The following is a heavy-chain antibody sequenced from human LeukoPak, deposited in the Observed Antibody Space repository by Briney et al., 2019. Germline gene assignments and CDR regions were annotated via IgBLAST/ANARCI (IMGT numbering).Heavy chain of an antibody. Sequence: SASGFTXSXYAMXWVRQAPGKGLEYVSAISSNGGSTYYADSVKGRFTISRDNSKNTLYLQMSSLRAEDTAVYYCVKKEDGSGSYYIRDALDYWGQGTLVTVSS. CDR1: GFTXSXYA. CDR2: ISSNGGST. D-gene: IGHD3-10*01. V-gene: IGHV3-64D*06. CDR3: VKKEDGSGSYYIRDALDY. J-gene: IGHJ4*02.